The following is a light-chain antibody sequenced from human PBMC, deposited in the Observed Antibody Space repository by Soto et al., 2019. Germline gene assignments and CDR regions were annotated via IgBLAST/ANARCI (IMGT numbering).Light chain of an antibody. CDR2: DAS. V-gene: IGKV1-5*01. CDR3: QQYNSYS. Sequence: DIQTTQSPSTLSASVGDRVTITCRASQSISSWLAWYQQKPGKAPKLLIYDASSLESGVPSRFSRSGSGTEFTLTISRLQPYDFATYYCQQYNSYSFGGGTKVEIK. CDR1: QSISSW. J-gene: IGKJ4*01.